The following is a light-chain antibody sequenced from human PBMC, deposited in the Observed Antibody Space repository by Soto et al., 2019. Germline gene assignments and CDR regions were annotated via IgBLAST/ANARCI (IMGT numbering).Light chain of an antibody. CDR1: SSDVGGYNH. V-gene: IGLV2-14*01. Sequence: QSALTQPASVSGSPGQSITVSCTGTSSDVGGYNHVSWYQQHPGKAPKLMIYDVSSRPSGVSNRFSGSKSGNTASLTISGLQAEDEADYYCNLFTAGFTYVFGTGTKVTVL. CDR2: DVS. CDR3: NLFTAGFTYV. J-gene: IGLJ1*01.